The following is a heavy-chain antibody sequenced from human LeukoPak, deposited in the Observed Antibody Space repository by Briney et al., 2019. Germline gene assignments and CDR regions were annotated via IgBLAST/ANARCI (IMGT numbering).Heavy chain of an antibody. CDR2: IIPIFGTA. D-gene: IGHD3-16*01. CDR1: GGTFSSYA. J-gene: IGHJ6*03. V-gene: IGHV1-69*05. Sequence: EASVKVSCKASGGTFSSYAISWVRQAPGQGLEWMGGIIPIFGTANYAQKFQGRVTITTDESTSTAYMELSSLRSEDTAVYYCARADHGGSEDYYMDVWGKGTTVTVSS. CDR3: ARADHGGSEDYYMDV.